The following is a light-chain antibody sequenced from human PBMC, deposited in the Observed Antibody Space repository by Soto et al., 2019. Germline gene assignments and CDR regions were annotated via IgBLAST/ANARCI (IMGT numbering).Light chain of an antibody. CDR1: ESVSDNY. CDR3: QKYGSSPLT. Sequence: EIVLTQSPGTLSLSPGERATLSCRASESVSDNYLAWYQQRSGQAPRLVIYGASSRASAVPDRFSGSGSGADFTLTISRLETEDFAVYYCQKYGSSPLTFGGGTKVEIK. J-gene: IGKJ4*01. V-gene: IGKV3-20*01. CDR2: GAS.